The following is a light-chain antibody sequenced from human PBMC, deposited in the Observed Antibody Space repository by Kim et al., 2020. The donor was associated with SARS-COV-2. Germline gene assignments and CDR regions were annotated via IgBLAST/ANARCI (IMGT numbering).Light chain of an antibody. Sequence: PGERATLSCRASQSVSSSYLAWYQQKPGQAPRLLIYGASSRATGIPDRFSGSGSGTDFTLTISRLEPEDFAVYYCQQYGTSPYTFGQGTKLEI. V-gene: IGKV3-20*01. CDR1: QSVSSSY. CDR3: QQYGTSPYT. CDR2: GAS. J-gene: IGKJ2*01.